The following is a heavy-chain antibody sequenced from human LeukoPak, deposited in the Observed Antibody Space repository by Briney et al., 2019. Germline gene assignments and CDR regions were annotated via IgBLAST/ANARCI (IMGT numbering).Heavy chain of an antibody. D-gene: IGHD4-17*01. V-gene: IGHV3-23*01. Sequence: GGSLRLSCAASGFTFSSYAMSWVRQAPGKGLEWVSAISGSGGSTYYADSVKGRFTISRDNAKNSLYLQMNSLRDEDTAVYYCARERAVTIQPLDYWGQGTLVTVSS. CDR2: ISGSGGST. J-gene: IGHJ4*02. CDR1: GFTFSSYA. CDR3: ARERAVTIQPLDY.